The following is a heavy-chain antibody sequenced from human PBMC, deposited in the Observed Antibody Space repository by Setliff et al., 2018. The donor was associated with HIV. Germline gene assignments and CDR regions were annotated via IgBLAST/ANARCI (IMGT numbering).Heavy chain of an antibody. D-gene: IGHD2-2*01. J-gene: IGHJ4*02. CDR1: GYTFINYD. CDR3: ARGGRYCSSTNCYDFDY. V-gene: IGHV1-8*03. Sequence: GASVKVSCKASGYTFINYDINWVRQAPGQGLEWMGWLNPHSGDTGYAQKFQGRVTITRNTSISTAYMELSSLRSEDTAVYYCARGGRYCSSTNCYDFDYWGQGTLVTVS. CDR2: LNPHSGDT.